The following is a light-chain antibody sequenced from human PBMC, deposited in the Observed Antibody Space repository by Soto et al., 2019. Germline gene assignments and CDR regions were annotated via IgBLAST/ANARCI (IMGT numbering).Light chain of an antibody. CDR1: QSVSSN. J-gene: IGKJ1*01. Sequence: ETVMTQSPATLSVSPGERATLSCRTSQSVSSNLAWYQQKPGQAPRLLIYAASTRATGIPARFSGSGSGTEFTLTISSLQSEDFAVYYCQQYNNWPPGTFGQGTKVEIK. CDR2: AAS. V-gene: IGKV3-15*01. CDR3: QQYNNWPPGT.